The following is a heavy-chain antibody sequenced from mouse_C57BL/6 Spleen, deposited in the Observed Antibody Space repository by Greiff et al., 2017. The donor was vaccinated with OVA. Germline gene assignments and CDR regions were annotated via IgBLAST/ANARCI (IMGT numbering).Heavy chain of an antibody. D-gene: IGHD2-4*01. J-gene: IGHJ3*01. Sequence: QVQLQQSGAELVKPGASVKLSCKASGYTFTSYWMQWVKQRPGQGLEWIGEIDPSDSYTNYNQKFKGKATLTVDTSSSTAYMQLSSLTSEDSAVYYCAIWGDYPFAYWGQGTLVTVSA. CDR2: IDPSDSYT. CDR1: GYTFTSYW. V-gene: IGHV1-50*01. CDR3: AIWGDYPFAY.